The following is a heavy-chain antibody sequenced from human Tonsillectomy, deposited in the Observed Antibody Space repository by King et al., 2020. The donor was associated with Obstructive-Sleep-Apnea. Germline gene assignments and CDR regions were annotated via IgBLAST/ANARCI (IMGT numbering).Heavy chain of an antibody. D-gene: IGHD6-19*01. CDR3: ARDRRDPRGSGWYWAFDI. Sequence: QLVQSGAEVKKPGASVKVSCKASGYTFTSYGISWVRQAPGQGLEWMGWISAYNGNTNYAQKLQGRVTMTTDTSTSTAYMELRSLRSDDTAVYYCARDRRDPRGSGWYWAFDIWGQGTMVTVSS. V-gene: IGHV1-18*01. CDR1: GYTFTSYG. CDR2: ISAYNGNT. J-gene: IGHJ3*02.